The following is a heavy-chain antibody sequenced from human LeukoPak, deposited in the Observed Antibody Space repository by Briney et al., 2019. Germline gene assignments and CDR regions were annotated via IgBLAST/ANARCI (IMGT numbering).Heavy chain of an antibody. CDR3: AKVELRYQIDY. J-gene: IGHJ4*02. CDR2: ISGSGGST. Sequence: GGSLRLSCAVSGFTFDDYAMHWVRQVPGKGLEWVSGISGSGGSTYYADSVKGRFTISRDNSKNTLYLQMNSLRAEDTAVYYCAKVELRYQIDYWGQGTLVTVSS. CDR1: GFTFDDYA. V-gene: IGHV3-23*01. D-gene: IGHD3-9*01.